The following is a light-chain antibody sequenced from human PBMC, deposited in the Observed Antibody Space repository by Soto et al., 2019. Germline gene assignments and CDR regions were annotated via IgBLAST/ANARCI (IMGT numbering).Light chain of an antibody. J-gene: IGKJ3*01. Sequence: AIPLTQSPSSLSASVGDRVTITCRASQGISSALAWYQQKPGKAPKLLIYDASSLESGVPSGFSGSGSGTDFTLTISSLQPEDFATYYCQQFNSYSFTFGPGTKVDIK. CDR1: QGISSA. V-gene: IGKV1-13*02. CDR2: DAS. CDR3: QQFNSYSFT.